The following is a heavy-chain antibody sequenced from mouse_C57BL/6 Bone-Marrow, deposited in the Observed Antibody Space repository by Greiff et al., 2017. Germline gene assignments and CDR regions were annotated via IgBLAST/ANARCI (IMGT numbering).Heavy chain of an antibody. D-gene: IGHD1-1*01. J-gene: IGHJ4*01. CDR3: ASGITTVVPGYAMDY. CDR1: GYTFTSYW. V-gene: IGHV1-50*01. CDR2: IDPSDSYT. Sequence: QVQLQQPGAELVKPGASVKLSCKASGYTFTSYWMPWVKQRPGQGLEWIGEIDPSDSYTNYNQKFKGKATLTVDTSSSTAYMQLSSLTSEDSAVYYCASGITTVVPGYAMDYWGQGTSVTVSS.